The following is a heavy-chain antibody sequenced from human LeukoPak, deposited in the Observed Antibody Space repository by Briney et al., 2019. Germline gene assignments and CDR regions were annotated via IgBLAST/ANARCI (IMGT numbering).Heavy chain of an antibody. CDR3: ANLWELKEDNYFDY. CDR1: GFTFSSYS. J-gene: IGHJ4*02. Sequence: GGSLRLSCAASGFTFSSYSMNWVRQAPGKGLEWVSSISSSSSYIYYADSVKGRFTISRDNAKNSLYLQMNSLRAEDTAVYYCANLWELKEDNYFDYWGQGTLVTVSS. CDR2: ISSSSSYI. D-gene: IGHD1-26*01. V-gene: IGHV3-21*01.